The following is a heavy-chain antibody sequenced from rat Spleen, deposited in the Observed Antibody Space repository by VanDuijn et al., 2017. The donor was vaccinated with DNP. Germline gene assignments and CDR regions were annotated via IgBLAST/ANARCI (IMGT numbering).Heavy chain of an antibody. CDR3: ASHTYYGYDYFVY. CDR1: GFSFSGFY. Sequence: EVQLVESGGGLVQPGRSLKLSCAASGFSFSGFYMAWVRQAPTKGLEWVAYIGSDGYAPYYGDSVKGRFTISRDNAEGTLNLQMNSLRSEDTATYYCASHTYYGYDYFVYWGQGVMVTVSS. V-gene: IGHV5-22*01. J-gene: IGHJ2*01. CDR2: IGSDGYAP. D-gene: IGHD1-9*01.